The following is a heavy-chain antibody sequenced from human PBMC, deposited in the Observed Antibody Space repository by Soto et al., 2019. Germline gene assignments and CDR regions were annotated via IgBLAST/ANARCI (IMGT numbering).Heavy chain of an antibody. CDR1: GGTFSSYA. D-gene: IGHD3-22*01. Sequence: QVQLVQSGAEVKKPGSSVKVSCKASGGTFSSYAISWVRQAPGQGLEWMGGIIPIFGTANYAQKFQGRVTITEDKSTSTAYMELSSLRSEDTAVYYCARSDYYDSSGYYFFFDYWGQGTLVTVSS. J-gene: IGHJ4*02. CDR3: ARSDYYDSSGYYFFFDY. CDR2: IIPIFGTA. V-gene: IGHV1-69*06.